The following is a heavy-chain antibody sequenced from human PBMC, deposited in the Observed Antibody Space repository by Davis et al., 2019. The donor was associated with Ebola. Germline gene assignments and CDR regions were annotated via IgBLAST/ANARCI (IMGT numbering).Heavy chain of an antibody. CDR1: GGSISSGDYY. CDR2: IYYSGST. CDR3: ARALPNIVGP. V-gene: IGHV4-61*08. Sequence: MPSETLSLTCTVSGGSISSGDYYWSWIRQPPGKGLEWIGYIYYSGSTNYNPSLKSRVTISVDTSKNQFSLKLSSVTAADTAVYYCARALPNIVGPWGQGTLVTVSS. D-gene: IGHD2/OR15-2a*01. J-gene: IGHJ5*02.